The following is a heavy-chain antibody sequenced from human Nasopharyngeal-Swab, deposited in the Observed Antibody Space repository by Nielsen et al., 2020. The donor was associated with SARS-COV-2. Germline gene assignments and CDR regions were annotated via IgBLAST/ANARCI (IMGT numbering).Heavy chain of an antibody. D-gene: IGHD3-22*01. V-gene: IGHV3-21*01. Sequence: LSLTCAASGFTFSSYSMNWVRQAPGKGLEWVSSISSSSSYIYYADSVKGRFTISRDNAKNSLHLQMNSLRAEDTAVYYCARAAEYYYDSRALDGMDVWGQGTTVTVSS. CDR2: ISSSSSYI. J-gene: IGHJ6*02. CDR1: GFTFSSYS. CDR3: ARAAEYYYDSRALDGMDV.